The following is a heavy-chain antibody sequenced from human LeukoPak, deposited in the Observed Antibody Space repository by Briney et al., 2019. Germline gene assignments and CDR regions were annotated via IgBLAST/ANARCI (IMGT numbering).Heavy chain of an antibody. CDR1: GSTFSSYG. Sequence: GGSLRLSCAASGSTFSSYGMHWVRQAPGKGLEWVSAISGSGGSTYYADSVKGRFTISRDNSKNTLYLQMNSLRAEDTAVYYCAKDSLDGWGWLPISRRYSYGYFDYWGQGTLVTVSS. CDR2: ISGSGGST. D-gene: IGHD5-18*01. CDR3: AKDSLDGWGWLPISRRYSYGYFDY. V-gene: IGHV3-23*01. J-gene: IGHJ4*02.